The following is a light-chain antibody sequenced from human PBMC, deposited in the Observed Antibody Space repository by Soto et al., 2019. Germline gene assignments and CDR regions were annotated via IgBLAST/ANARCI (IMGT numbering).Light chain of an antibody. CDR2: GNS. CDR3: QSYDSSXXGYX. V-gene: IGLV1-40*01. Sequence: QSVLTQPPSVSGAPGQRVTISCTGSSSNIGAGYDVHWYQQLPGTAPKLLIYGNSNRPSGVPDRFSGSKSGTSASLAITGLQAEDEADYYCQSYDSSXXGYXXXTGTKXTVL. J-gene: IGLJ1*01. CDR1: SSNIGAGYD.